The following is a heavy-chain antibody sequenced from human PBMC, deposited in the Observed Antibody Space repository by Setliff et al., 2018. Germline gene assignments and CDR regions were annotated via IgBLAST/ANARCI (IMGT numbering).Heavy chain of an antibody. Sequence: PSETLSLTCTVSGGSISSGSNYWSWIRQPAGRGLEWIGHIDPSGNTNYHPSLKSRVTISADASKNQVSLKLRSVTAADTAVYYCARAPNDLGVDWLFNNYFDYWGHGTLVTVSS. V-gene: IGHV4-61*09. CDR1: GGSISSGSNY. CDR3: ARAPNDLGVDWLFNNYFDY. J-gene: IGHJ4*01. CDR2: IDPSGNT. D-gene: IGHD3-9*01.